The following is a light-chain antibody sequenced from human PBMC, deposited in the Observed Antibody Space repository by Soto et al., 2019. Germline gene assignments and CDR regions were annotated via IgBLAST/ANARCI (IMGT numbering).Light chain of an antibody. J-gene: IGKJ1*01. CDR1: QSISSW. Sequence: DIQMTQSPSTLSASVGDRVTITCRASQSISSWLAWYQQKPGKAPKLLIYKASSLESGVPSSFSGSGSVTEFTLTISSLQPDDFATYYCQQYNSYSPTFGQGTKVEIK. V-gene: IGKV1-5*03. CDR2: KAS. CDR3: QQYNSYSPT.